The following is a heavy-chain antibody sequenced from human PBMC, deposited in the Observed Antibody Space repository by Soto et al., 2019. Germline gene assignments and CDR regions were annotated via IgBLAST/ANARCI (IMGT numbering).Heavy chain of an antibody. CDR1: GDTFSSYA. CDR3: ARVGPAHYYDSSGYYSPLDY. CDR2: IIPMFGTA. D-gene: IGHD3-22*01. J-gene: IGHJ4*02. Sequence: QVQLVQSGAEVKKPGSSVKVSCKASGDTFSSYAINWVRQAPGQGLEWMGGIIPMFGTATYAQKFKGRVTITAGESTRTVDMELSSLRSEDTAVYYCARVGPAHYYDSSGYYSPLDYWGQGTLVTVSS. V-gene: IGHV1-69*01.